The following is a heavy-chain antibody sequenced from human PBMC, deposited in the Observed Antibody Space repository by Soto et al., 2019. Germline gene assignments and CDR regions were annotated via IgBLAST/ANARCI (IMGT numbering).Heavy chain of an antibody. D-gene: IGHD3-10*01. CDR1: GFPFTSYG. Sequence: QVQLVESGGGVVQPGRSLRLSCAASGFPFTSYGMHWVREVPDKGLEWVAIISYDGSDKYYADSVKGRFTISRDNSKKTLYLQMNSLRPEDTAVYYCVGGQYYFDYRGQGTLVIVSS. V-gene: IGHV3-30*03. CDR3: VGGQYYFDY. J-gene: IGHJ4*02. CDR2: ISYDGSDK.